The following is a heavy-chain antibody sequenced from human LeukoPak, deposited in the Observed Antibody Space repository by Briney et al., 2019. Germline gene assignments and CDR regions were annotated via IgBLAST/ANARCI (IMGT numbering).Heavy chain of an antibody. J-gene: IGHJ4*02. D-gene: IGHD1-26*01. Sequence: GASVKVSCKASGYTFTSYGISWVRQAPGQGLEWMGGIIPIFGTANYAQKFQGRVTITADESTSTAYMELSSLRSEDTAVYYCASGWEDSGSYWNFDYWGQGTLVTVSS. CDR2: IIPIFGTA. CDR1: GYTFTSYG. CDR3: ASGWEDSGSYWNFDY. V-gene: IGHV1-69*13.